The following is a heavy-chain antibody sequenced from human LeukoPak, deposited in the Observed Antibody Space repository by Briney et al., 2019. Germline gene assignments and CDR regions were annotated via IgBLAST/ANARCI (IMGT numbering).Heavy chain of an antibody. V-gene: IGHV3-21*01. D-gene: IGHD1-1*01. CDR2: ISSGSSHI. CDR1: GFIFSTYS. J-gene: IGHJ5*02. CDR3: ARLTAATTTWFDP. Sequence: GGSLRLSCAASGFIFSTYSMSWVRQVPGKGLEWVSTISSGSSHIFYADSLKGRYTISRDNAKNSLYLQMHSLRAEDTAVYYCARLTAATTTWFDPWGQGTLVTVSS.